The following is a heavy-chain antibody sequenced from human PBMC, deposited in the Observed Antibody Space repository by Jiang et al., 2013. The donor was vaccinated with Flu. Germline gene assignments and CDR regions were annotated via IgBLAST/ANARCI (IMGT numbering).Heavy chain of an antibody. CDR1: GFTFTSYT. CDR3: ATGQRRYGDRHLDY. CDR2: IASSGDST. V-gene: IGHV3-23*01. Sequence: EVQLLESGGGLVQPGGSLRLSCGASGFTFTSYTMNWVRQAPGKGLQWVSGIASSGDSTWYADSVKGRFTMSRDNSMNTLDLQMNSLRAEDTAVYYCATGQRRYGDRHLDYWGQGTLVTVSS. J-gene: IGHJ4*02. D-gene: IGHD4-17*01.